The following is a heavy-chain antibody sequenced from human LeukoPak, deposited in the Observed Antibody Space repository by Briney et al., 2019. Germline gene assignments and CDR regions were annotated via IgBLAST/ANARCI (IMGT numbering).Heavy chain of an antibody. J-gene: IGHJ5*02. CDR2: INHSGST. CDR3: ARARQYQLLST. Sequence: SETLSLTCAVYGGSFSGYYWRWIRQPPGKGLEWIGEINHSGSTNYNPSLKSGVTISVDTSKNQSSLNLSSVTAADTAVYYCARARQYQLLSTWGQGTLVTVSS. D-gene: IGHD2-2*01. V-gene: IGHV4-34*01. CDR1: GGSFSGYY.